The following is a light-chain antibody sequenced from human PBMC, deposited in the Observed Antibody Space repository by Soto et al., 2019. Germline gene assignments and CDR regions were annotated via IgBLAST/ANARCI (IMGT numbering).Light chain of an antibody. Sequence: IVMTQSPLSLPVTPGEPASISCRSSQSLLHSNGYNYLDWYLQKPGQSPQLLIYLGSNRASGVPDRFNGSGSGTDFTLKISRVEAEDVGVYYCMQALHTFTFGGGTKVEIK. CDR2: LGS. CDR3: MQALHTFT. V-gene: IGKV2-28*01. CDR1: QSLLHSNGYNY. J-gene: IGKJ4*01.